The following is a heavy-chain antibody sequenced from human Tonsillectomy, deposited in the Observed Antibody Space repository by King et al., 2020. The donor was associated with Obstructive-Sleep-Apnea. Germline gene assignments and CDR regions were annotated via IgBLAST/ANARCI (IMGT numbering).Heavy chain of an antibody. CDR3: ARARGGSYYDY. V-gene: IGHV1-46*01. Sequence: QLVQSGAEVKKPGASVKVSCKASGYTFTTYYMHWVRQAPGQGLEWMGLLNPSGGSTSYAQKFQGRVTMTRDTSTSTVYMELSSLRSEDTAVYYWARARGGSYYDYWGQGTLVTVSS. J-gene: IGHJ4*02. D-gene: IGHD3-16*01. CDR2: LNPSGGST. CDR1: GYTFTTYY.